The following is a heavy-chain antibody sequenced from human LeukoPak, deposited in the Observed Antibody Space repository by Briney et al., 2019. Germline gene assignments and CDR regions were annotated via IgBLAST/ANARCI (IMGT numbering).Heavy chain of an antibody. D-gene: IGHD6-13*01. V-gene: IGHV3-66*04. CDR3: AKLDIAAATGGAFDI. Sequence: GGSLRLSCAASGFTVSSNYMSWVRQAPGKGLEWVSVIYSGGSTYYADSVKGRFTISRDNSKNTLYLQMNSLRAEDTAVYYCAKLDIAAATGGAFDIWGQGTMVTVSS. J-gene: IGHJ3*02. CDR2: IYSGGST. CDR1: GFTVSSNY.